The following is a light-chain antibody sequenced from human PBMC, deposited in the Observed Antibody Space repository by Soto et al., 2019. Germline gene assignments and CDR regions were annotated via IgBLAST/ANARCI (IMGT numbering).Light chain of an antibody. Sequence: DIKMTQSPSTLSASAGDRVTITCLASQSISSWLAWYQQKPGKAPKLLIYKASSLESGVPPRFSGSGSGTEFTLTISSLQPEDFATYYCQQYDSFSVTFGQGTKVDI. CDR1: QSISSW. J-gene: IGKJ1*01. V-gene: IGKV1-5*03. CDR3: QQYDSFSVT. CDR2: KAS.